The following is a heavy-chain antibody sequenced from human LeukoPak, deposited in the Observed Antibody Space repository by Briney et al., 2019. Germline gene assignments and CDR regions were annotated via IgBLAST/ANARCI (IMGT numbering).Heavy chain of an antibody. CDR2: SNSYNANT. Sequence: ASVTVSFKASGYTSTTYGISWVRQAPGQGLEWMGWSNSYNANTKYAYKLQGRVTMTTDTSTSTAYMELRGLRSDDTAVYYCAWGGYTYGRNWFDPWGQGTLVTVSS. D-gene: IGHD5-18*01. J-gene: IGHJ5*02. V-gene: IGHV1-18*01. CDR3: AWGGYTYGRNWFDP. CDR1: GYTSTTYG.